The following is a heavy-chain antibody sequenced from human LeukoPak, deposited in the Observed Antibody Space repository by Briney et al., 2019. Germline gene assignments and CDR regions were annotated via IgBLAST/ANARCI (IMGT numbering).Heavy chain of an antibody. V-gene: IGHV4-59*08. CDR3: ARQGRDYGDFDY. D-gene: IGHD4-17*01. CDR1: GGSISSYY. Sequence: SETLSLTCTVSGGSISSYYWSWIRQPPGKGLEWIGYIYYSGSTNYNPSLKGRVTISVDTSKNKFSLKLSSGTAADTAVYYCARQGRDYGDFDYWGQGTLVTVSS. CDR2: IYYSGST. J-gene: IGHJ4*02.